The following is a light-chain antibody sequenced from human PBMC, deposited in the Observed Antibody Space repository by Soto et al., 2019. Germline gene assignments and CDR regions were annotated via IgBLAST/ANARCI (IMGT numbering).Light chain of an antibody. CDR2: AAS. V-gene: IGKV1-39*01. Sequence: DFQMTQSPSTLSASVGALVTITCLASQSISTFLNWYQQRPGKAPELLIYAASNLQSGVPSRFSGSGSGTDFALTISSLQPEDFATYYCQQSYRIPPWTFGQGTKVDIK. CDR3: QQSYRIPPWT. CDR1: QSISTF. J-gene: IGKJ1*01.